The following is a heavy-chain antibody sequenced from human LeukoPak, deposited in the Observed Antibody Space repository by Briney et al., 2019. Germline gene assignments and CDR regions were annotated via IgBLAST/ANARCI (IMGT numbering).Heavy chain of an antibody. Sequence: ASETLSLTCTVYGDSISSYYWSWVRQPPGKGLEWIGYIYYSGSTNYNPSRKSRVTISVDTSKTQFSLKLSSVTAADTAVYYCARAGGEWLVKGYFDLWGRGTLVTVSS. CDR1: GDSISSYY. J-gene: IGHJ2*01. V-gene: IGHV4-59*01. CDR3: ARAGGEWLVKGYFDL. CDR2: IYYSGST. D-gene: IGHD6-19*01.